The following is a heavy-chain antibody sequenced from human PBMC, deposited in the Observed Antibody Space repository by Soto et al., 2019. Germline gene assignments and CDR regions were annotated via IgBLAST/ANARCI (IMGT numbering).Heavy chain of an antibody. CDR1: GFTFSSYG. CDR2: ISYAGSNK. CDR3: AKDLERGYNWNPFDY. D-gene: IGHD1-20*01. V-gene: IGHV3-30*18. J-gene: IGHJ4*02. Sequence: GGSLRLSCAASGFTFSSYGMHWVRQAPGKGLEWVAVISYAGSNKYYADSVKGRFTISRDNSKSTLYLQMNSLRAEDTALYYCAKDLERGYNWNPFDYWGQGTLVTVSS.